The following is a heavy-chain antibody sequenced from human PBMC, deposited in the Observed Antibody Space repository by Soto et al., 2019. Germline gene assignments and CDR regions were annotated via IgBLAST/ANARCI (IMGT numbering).Heavy chain of an antibody. J-gene: IGHJ5*02. CDR2: ISFSGGIT. CDR3: AKAIIAIVGSGVVVDGFDT. V-gene: IGHV3-23*01. Sequence: EVQLLESGGGVVQPGGSLRLSCAASGFTFSNYAMSWVRQAPGKGLECVSGISFSGGITYYADSVKGRFTISRDNSKNTLYRQMNSLRAEDTALYYCAKAIIAIVGSGVVVDGFDTWGQGTLVTVSS. CDR1: GFTFSNYA. D-gene: IGHD3-3*01.